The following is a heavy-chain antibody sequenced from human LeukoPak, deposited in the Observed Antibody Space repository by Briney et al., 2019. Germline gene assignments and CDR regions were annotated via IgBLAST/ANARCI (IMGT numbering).Heavy chain of an antibody. D-gene: IGHD3-10*01. Sequence: EGSLRLSCAASGFIFSSYSMNWVRQAPGKGLEWVSSISSSSSYIYYADSVKGRFTISRDNAKNSLYLQMNSLRAEDTAVYYCARDRYGSGSCFDYWGQGTLVTVSS. V-gene: IGHV3-21*01. CDR3: ARDRYGSGSCFDY. CDR2: ISSSSSYI. J-gene: IGHJ4*02. CDR1: GFIFSSYS.